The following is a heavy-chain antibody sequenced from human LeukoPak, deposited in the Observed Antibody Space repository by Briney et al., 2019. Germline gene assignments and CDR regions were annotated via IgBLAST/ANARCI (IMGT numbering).Heavy chain of an antibody. V-gene: IGHV3-23*01. CDR1: GFTFSGYA. CDR2: ISSGGGST. J-gene: IGHJ4*02. CDR3: AKDGESGSYPDY. D-gene: IGHD1-26*01. Sequence: SGGSLRLSCTASGFTFSGYAMRWVGQAPGKGGEGGSDISSGGGSTYSADSVKGRFTISRDNSKNTLYLQMNSLGAEASAVYYCAKDGESGSYPDYWGQGTLVTVSS.